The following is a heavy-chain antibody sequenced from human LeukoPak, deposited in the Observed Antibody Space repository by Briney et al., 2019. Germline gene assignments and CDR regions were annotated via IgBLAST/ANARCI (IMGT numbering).Heavy chain of an antibody. J-gene: IGHJ4*02. D-gene: IGHD3-22*01. CDR3: ARVGDYYDSSDPLGFFFDY. CDR1: GGTFSSYA. CDR2: IIPILGIA. Sequence: SVKVSCKASGGTFSSYAISWVRQSPGQGLEWMGRIIPILGIANYAQKFQGRVTITADKSTSTAYMELSSLRSEDTAVYYCARVGDYYDSSDPLGFFFDYWGQGTLVTVSS. V-gene: IGHV1-69*04.